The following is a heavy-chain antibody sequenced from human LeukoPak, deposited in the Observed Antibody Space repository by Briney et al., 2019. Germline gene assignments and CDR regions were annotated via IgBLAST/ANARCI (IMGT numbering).Heavy chain of an antibody. D-gene: IGHD5-18*01. CDR2: IYYSGST. J-gene: IGHJ4*02. Sequence: PSETLSLTCTVSGGSISSYYWSWIRQPPGKGLEWIGYIYYSGSTNYNPSLKSRVTISVDTSKNQFSLKLSSVTAADTAVYYCARRSPYSYEWSTLDYWGQGTLVTVSS. CDR3: ARRSPYSYEWSTLDY. CDR1: GGSISSYY. V-gene: IGHV4-59*08.